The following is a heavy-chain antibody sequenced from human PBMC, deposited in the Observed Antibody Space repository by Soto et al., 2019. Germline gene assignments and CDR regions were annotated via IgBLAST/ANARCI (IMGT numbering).Heavy chain of an antibody. CDR3: TTDLEKYSRVGATADDAFDI. CDR2: IKSKTDGGTT. D-gene: IGHD1-26*01. V-gene: IGHV3-15*01. CDR1: GFTFSNAW. Sequence: GGSLRLSCAASGFTFSNAWMSWVRQAPGKGLEWVGRIKSKTDGGTTDYAAPVKGRFTISRDDSKNTLYLQMNSLKTEDTAVYYCTTDLEKYSRVGATADDAFDIWGQGTMVTVSS. J-gene: IGHJ3*02.